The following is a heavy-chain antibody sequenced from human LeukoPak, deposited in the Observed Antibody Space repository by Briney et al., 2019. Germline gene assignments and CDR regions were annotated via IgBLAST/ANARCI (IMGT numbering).Heavy chain of an antibody. V-gene: IGHV4-38-2*01. Sequence: PSETLSLTCAVSGYSISSGYYWGWFRQPPGKGLEWIGCMYHSGSTYYNPSLKSRVTISVDTSKNQFSLKLSSVTAADTAVYYCARQGGSSNPYYYYYMDVWGKGTTVTVSS. CDR1: GYSISSGYY. J-gene: IGHJ6*03. CDR3: ARQGGSSNPYYYYYMDV. CDR2: MYHSGST. D-gene: IGHD6-13*01.